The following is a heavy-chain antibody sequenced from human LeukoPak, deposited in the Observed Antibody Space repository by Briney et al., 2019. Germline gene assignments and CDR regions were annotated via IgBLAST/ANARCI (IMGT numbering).Heavy chain of an antibody. CDR3: ARDKGRQWLVDY. CDR1: GGSISSGGYY. V-gene: IGHV4-30-2*01. CDR2: IHHSGST. D-gene: IGHD6-19*01. J-gene: IGHJ4*02. Sequence: SETLSLTCTVSGGSISSGGYYWSWIRQPPGKGLEWIGYIHHSGSTYYNPSLKSRVTISVDRSKNQFSLKLSSVTAADTAVYYCARDKGRQWLVDYWGQGTLVTVSS.